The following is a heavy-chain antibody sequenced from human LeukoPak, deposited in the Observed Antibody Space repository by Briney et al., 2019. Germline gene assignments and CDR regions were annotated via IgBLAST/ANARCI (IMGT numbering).Heavy chain of an antibody. J-gene: IGHJ6*02. CDR1: GGSISSYY. CDR3: ARRDTNSGHYYGSGSHRNYYYYYGMDV. D-gene: IGHD3-10*01. Sequence: PSETLSLTCTVSGGSISSYYWSWIRQPPGKGLEWIGYIYYSGSTNYNPSLKSRVTISVDTSKNQFSLKLSSVTAADTAVYYCARRDTNSGHYYGSGSHRNYYYYYGMDVWGQGTTVTVSS. CDR2: IYYSGST. V-gene: IGHV4-59*01.